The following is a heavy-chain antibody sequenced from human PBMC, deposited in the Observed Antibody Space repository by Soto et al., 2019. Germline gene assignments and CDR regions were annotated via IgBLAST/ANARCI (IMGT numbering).Heavy chain of an antibody. J-gene: IGHJ5*02. CDR2: IYNGGIP. D-gene: IGHD5-12*01. Sequence: SETLSLTCTVSGGSVSSQYWSWIRQPAGKGLEWIGRIYNGGIPLIHPSLESRVALSLDTSKNQLSLQLTSVTAADTAVYYCARDTYSGYDFGLWGQGTLVTVSS. CDR1: GGSVSSQY. CDR3: ARDTYSGYDFGL. V-gene: IGHV4-4*07.